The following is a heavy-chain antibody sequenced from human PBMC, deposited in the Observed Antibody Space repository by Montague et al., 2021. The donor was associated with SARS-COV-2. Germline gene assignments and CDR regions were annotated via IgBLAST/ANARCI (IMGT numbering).Heavy chain of an antibody. CDR1: GFSLNTDGVG. CDR2: IYWDGDQ. CDR3: ARRYDFYRAEAFDV. Sequence: PALVKPTQTLTPTCVFSGFSLNTDGVGVAWIRRPPGKALEWLALIYWDGDQRYSPSPKTRLTITKDTSKNRVVLTMTNLDPVDTATYYCARRYDFYRAEAFDVWGQGTMLTVSS. J-gene: IGHJ3*01. V-gene: IGHV2-5*02. D-gene: IGHD3-3*01.